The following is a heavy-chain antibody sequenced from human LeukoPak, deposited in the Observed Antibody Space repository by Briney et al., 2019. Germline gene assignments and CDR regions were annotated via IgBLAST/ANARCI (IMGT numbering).Heavy chain of an antibody. Sequence: GGSLRLSCAASGFTFSSYAMSWVRQAPGKGLEWVSGISGSGGSTDYADSVKGRFTISRDNSKNTLYLQMNSLRAEDTAVYYCAKGGGDYLIFYGMDVWGQGTTVTVSS. CDR2: ISGSGGST. CDR1: GFTFSSYA. D-gene: IGHD4-17*01. V-gene: IGHV3-23*01. J-gene: IGHJ6*02. CDR3: AKGGGDYLIFYGMDV.